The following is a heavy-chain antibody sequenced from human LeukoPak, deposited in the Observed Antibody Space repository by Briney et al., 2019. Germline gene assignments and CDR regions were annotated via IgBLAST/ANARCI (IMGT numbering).Heavy chain of an antibody. D-gene: IGHD6-13*01. J-gene: IGHJ5*02. Sequence: PSETLSLTCSVSGGSISRFFWSWIRQPPGKGLEWIGHIYYSGSTTYNPSLKSRVTISVDTSKNQFSLKLSSVTAADTAVYYCARDSEIAAAGCFDPWGQGTLVTVSS. CDR3: ARDSEIAAAGCFDP. CDR2: IYYSGST. CDR1: GGSISRFF. V-gene: IGHV4-59*12.